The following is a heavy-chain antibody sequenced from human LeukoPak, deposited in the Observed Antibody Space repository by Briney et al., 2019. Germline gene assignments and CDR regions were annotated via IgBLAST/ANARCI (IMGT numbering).Heavy chain of an antibody. CDR1: GGSISSYY. Sequence: SETLSLTCTVSGGSISSYYWSWIRQPPGKGLEWIGYIYYSGSTNYNPSLKSRVTISVDTSKHQFSLKLSSVTAADTAVYYCARVASYDFWSGYLSFFDYWGQGTLVTVSS. CDR2: IYYSGST. J-gene: IGHJ4*02. V-gene: IGHV4-59*01. D-gene: IGHD3-3*01. CDR3: ARVASYDFWSGYLSFFDY.